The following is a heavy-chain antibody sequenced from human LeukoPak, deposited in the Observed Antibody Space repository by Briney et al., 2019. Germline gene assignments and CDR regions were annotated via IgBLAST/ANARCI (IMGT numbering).Heavy chain of an antibody. D-gene: IGHD4-23*01. J-gene: IGHJ4*02. CDR2: AYYNGET. CDR1: GGSIISDNYY. CDR3: ARSRAAGNFLFFDF. V-gene: IGHV4-39*07. Sequence: SETLSLTCTVSGGSIISDNYYWAWIRQPPGKGLEWIGSAYYNGETYYNPSLKSRVTISVDTSKNQFSLQLNSVTPEDTAVYYCARSRAAGNFLFFDFWGQGTLVTVSS.